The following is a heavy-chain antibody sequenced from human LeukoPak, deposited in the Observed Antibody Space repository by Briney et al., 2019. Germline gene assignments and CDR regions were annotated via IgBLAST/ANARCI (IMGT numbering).Heavy chain of an antibody. J-gene: IGHJ6*03. Sequence: SETLSLTCTVSGGSISSYYWSWIRQPPGKGLEWIGYIYYSGSTNYNPSLKSRVTISVDTSKNQFSLKLSSVTAADTAVYYCARQRGADFYHYYYMDVWGKGTTVTVSS. CDR3: ARQRGADFYHYYYMDV. D-gene: IGHD1-1*01. CDR2: IYYSGST. CDR1: GGSISSYY. V-gene: IGHV4-59*01.